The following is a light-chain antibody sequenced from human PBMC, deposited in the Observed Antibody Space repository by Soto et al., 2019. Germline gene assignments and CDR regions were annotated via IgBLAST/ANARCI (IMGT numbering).Light chain of an antibody. CDR3: AAWDDSLSGSYV. CDR2: SNN. CDR1: SSNIGSNY. V-gene: IGLV1-47*02. Sequence: VLTQPPSASGTPGQRVTISCSGSSSNIGSNYVYWYQQLPGTAPKLLIYSNNQRPSGVPDRFSGSKSGASASLAISGLRSEDEADYYCAAWDDSLSGSYVFGTGTKVTVL. J-gene: IGLJ1*01.